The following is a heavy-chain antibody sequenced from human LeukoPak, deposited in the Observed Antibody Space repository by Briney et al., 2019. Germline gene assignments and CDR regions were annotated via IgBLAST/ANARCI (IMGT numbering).Heavy chain of an antibody. CDR2: IYHSGST. V-gene: IGHV4-38-2*02. D-gene: IGHD2-2*01. Sequence: SETLSLTCTVSGYSISSGYYWGWIRQPPGKGLEWIGSIYHSGSTYYNPSLKSRVTISVDTSKNQFSLKLSSVTAADTAVYYCARMGEGVVPAAGFRKGPPQTYYYGMDVWGQGTTVTVSS. CDR3: ARMGEGVVPAAGFRKGPPQTYYYGMDV. J-gene: IGHJ6*02. CDR1: GYSISSGYY.